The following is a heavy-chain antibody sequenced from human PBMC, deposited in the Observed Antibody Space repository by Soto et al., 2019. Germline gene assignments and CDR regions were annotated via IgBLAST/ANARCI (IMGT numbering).Heavy chain of an antibody. CDR1: GLSFSSYV. V-gene: IGHV3-23*01. CDR2: ISGSGSDT. Sequence: GGSLRLSCAASGLSFSSYVMSWVRQAPGKGLEWVSAISGSGSDTYYAFSMKVRFTISRDNSKNTLYLQINSLRAEDTAAYYCAKRRADGYFHXWGRGTLVTVSX. J-gene: IGHJ2*01. CDR3: AKRRADGYFHX.